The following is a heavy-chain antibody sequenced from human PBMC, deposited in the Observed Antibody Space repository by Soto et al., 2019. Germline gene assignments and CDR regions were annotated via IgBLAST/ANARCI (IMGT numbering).Heavy chain of an antibody. J-gene: IGHJ3*01. Sequence: GGSLRLSCAASGFTFRDYYMSWIRQAPGKGLEWISYIGIGSSTKYYADSVKGRFTISRDNAKNSLYLQMNSLRAEDTAVYYCARDQLYYNDISGRPLNAFDVWGQGTMVTVS. CDR3: ARDQLYYNDISGRPLNAFDV. D-gene: IGHD3-22*01. V-gene: IGHV3-11*04. CDR2: IGIGSSTK. CDR1: GFTFRDYY.